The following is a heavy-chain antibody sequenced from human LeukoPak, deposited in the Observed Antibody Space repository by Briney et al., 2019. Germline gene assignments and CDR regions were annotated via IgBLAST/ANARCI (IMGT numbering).Heavy chain of an antibody. CDR2: ISDSGGNT. V-gene: IGHV3-23*01. CDR1: GFTFSNYA. CDR3: AKGNTGSFYSASDY. J-gene: IGHJ4*02. Sequence: GGSLRLSCAASGFTFSNYAVGRVRQAPGKGLEWVSTISDSGGNTYHADSVKGRFTISRDNSKNTVYLQMNSLRAEDTAVYYCAKGNTGSFYSASDYWGQGTLVTVSS. D-gene: IGHD2-15*01.